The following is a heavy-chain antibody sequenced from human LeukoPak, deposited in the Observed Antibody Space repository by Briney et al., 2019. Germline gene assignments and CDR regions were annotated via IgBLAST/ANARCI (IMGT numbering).Heavy chain of an antibody. CDR1: GGSISSSSYY. V-gene: IGHV4-39*01. J-gene: IGHJ4*02. CDR3: ARLSATTDFDY. D-gene: IGHD1-1*01. CDR2: IYYSGST. Sequence: RPSETLSLTCTVSGGSISSSSYYWGWIRQPPGKGLEWIGSIYYSGSTYYNPSLKSRVTISVDTSKNQFSLKLNSVTAADTAVYFCARLSATTDFDYWGQGTMVTVSS.